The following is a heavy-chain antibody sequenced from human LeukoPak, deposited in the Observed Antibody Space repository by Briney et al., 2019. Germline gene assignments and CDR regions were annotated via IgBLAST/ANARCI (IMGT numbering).Heavy chain of an antibody. J-gene: IGHJ4*02. CDR3: VRVVAAGVDY. V-gene: IGHV3-30*03. D-gene: IGHD2-8*01. CDR1: GFTFSSYG. CDR2: ISYDGSNK. Sequence: AGGSLRLSCAASGFTFSSYGMHWVRQAPGKGLEWVAVISYDGSNKYYADSVKGRFTISRDNSKNTLYLQMNSLRVEDTAVYQCVRVVAAGVDYWGQGTLVTVSS.